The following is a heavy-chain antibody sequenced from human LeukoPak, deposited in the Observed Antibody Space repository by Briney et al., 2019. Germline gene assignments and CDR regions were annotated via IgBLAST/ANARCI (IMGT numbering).Heavy chain of an antibody. V-gene: IGHV1-69*13. CDR3: ARNFYDSSGYYRIDS. D-gene: IGHD3-22*01. Sequence: SVKVSCKAPGGTFSSYAISWVRQAPGQGLEWMGGIIPIFGTANYAQKFQGRVTITADESTSTAYMELSSLRSEDTAVYYCARNFYDSSGYYRIDSWGQGTLVTVSS. CDR1: GGTFSSYA. CDR2: IIPIFGTA. J-gene: IGHJ4*02.